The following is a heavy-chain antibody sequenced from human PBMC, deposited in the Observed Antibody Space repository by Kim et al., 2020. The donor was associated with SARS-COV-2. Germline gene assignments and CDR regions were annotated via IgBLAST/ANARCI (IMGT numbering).Heavy chain of an antibody. J-gene: IGHJ4*02. CDR2: T. CDR3: AKDRRERFFDY. V-gene: IGHV3-23*03. Sequence: TYYADSVEGRITNSRNNSTNTLYLKMNSLRAEDTAVYYCAKDRRERFFDYWGQGTLVTVSS. D-gene: IGHD1-1*01.